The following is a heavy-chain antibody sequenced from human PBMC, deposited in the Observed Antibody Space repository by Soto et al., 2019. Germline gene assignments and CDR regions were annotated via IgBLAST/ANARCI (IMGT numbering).Heavy chain of an antibody. J-gene: IGHJ3*02. CDR3: ARDRATGYQRRNAFDI. Sequence: GGSLRLSCAASGFTFSSYSMNWVRQAPGKGLEWVSYISSSSSTIYYADSVKGRFTISRDNAKNSLYLQMNSLRAEDTAVYYCARDRATGYQRRNAFDIWGQGTMVTVSS. CDR1: GFTFSSYS. V-gene: IGHV3-48*01. D-gene: IGHD3-9*01. CDR2: ISSSSSTI.